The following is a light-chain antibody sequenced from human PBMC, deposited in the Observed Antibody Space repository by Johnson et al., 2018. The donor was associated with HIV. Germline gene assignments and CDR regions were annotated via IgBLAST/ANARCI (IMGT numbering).Light chain of an antibody. Sequence: QSVLTQPPSASGTPGQRVTISCSGSSSNIGSNTVNWYQQLPGTAPKLLIYRNNQRPSGVPDRFSGSKYGTSASLAISGLQAEDEADYYCAAWDESLNGPYVFGTGTKVTVL. CDR1: SSNIGSNT. CDR3: AAWDESLNGPYV. CDR2: RNN. V-gene: IGLV1-44*01. J-gene: IGLJ1*01.